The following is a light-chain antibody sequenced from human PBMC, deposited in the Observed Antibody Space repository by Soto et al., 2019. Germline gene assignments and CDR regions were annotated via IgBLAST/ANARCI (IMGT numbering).Light chain of an antibody. J-gene: IGLJ1*01. CDR1: SSDVGSYNL. CDR2: EVS. CDR3: CSYAGSSTFYV. V-gene: IGLV2-23*02. Sequence: QSVLTQPASVTVSPGQSITISCTETSSDVGSYNLVSWYQQHPGKAPKLMIYEVSKRPSGVSNRFSGSKSGNTASLTISGLQAEDEADYYCCSYAGSSTFYVFGTGTKVTVL.